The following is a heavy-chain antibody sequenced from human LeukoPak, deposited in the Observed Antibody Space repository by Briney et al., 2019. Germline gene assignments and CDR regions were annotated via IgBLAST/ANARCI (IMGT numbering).Heavy chain of an antibody. CDR3: ARDVTSGYGMDV. Sequence: ASVKVSCKASGYTFTTNGISWVRQAPGQGLEWVGWISGYNGNTKYAQKLQGRVTMTTDISTSTAYMELRSLRSDDTAVYYCARDVTSGYGMDVWGQGTTVTVSS. V-gene: IGHV1-18*01. CDR1: GYTFTTNG. D-gene: IGHD1-26*01. J-gene: IGHJ6*02. CDR2: ISGYNGNT.